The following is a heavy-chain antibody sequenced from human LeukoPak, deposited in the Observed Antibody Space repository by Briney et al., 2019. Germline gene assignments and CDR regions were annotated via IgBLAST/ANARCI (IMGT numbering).Heavy chain of an antibody. CDR3: ALIVVVPAAMDYYYYGMDV. D-gene: IGHD2-2*01. CDR2: IYSGGST. Sequence: GGSLRLSCAASGFTVSSNYMSWVRQAPGKGLEWVSVIYSGGSTYYADSVKGRFTISRDNSKNTLYLQMNSLRAEDTAVYYCALIVVVPAAMDYYYYGMDVWGQGTTVTVSS. J-gene: IGHJ6*02. CDR1: GFTVSSNY. V-gene: IGHV3-53*01.